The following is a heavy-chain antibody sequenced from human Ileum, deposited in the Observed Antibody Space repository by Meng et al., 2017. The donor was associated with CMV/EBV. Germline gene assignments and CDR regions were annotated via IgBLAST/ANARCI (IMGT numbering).Heavy chain of an antibody. V-gene: IGHV1-18*04. CDR1: GYTFTDHN. D-gene: IGHD7-27*01. J-gene: IGHJ4*02. CDR2: ISLGNGQT. CDR3: ARDVWGFDY. Sequence: VHLLQSGAAVKKPGALGKIACKTSGYTFTDHNIGWVRQAPGQGLEWVGWISLGNGQTVYGHKVQGRVTVTTDTSTSTAYMELRSLRSDDTAMYYCARDVWGFDYWGQGTLVTVSS.